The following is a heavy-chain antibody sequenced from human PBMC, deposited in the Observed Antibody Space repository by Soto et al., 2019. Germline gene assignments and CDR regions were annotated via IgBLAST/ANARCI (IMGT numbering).Heavy chain of an antibody. V-gene: IGHV1-8*01. CDR3: ARGTTAMDV. J-gene: IGHJ6*03. Sequence: PGASVKVSCKASGYTFTSYDINWVRQATGQGLVWMGWINPSSGNTEYSQKFQGRVTITRDTSASTAYMELSSLRSEDTAVYYCARGTTAMDVSGKGTTVTVSS. CDR1: GYTFTSYD. D-gene: IGHD5-18*01. CDR2: INPSSGNT.